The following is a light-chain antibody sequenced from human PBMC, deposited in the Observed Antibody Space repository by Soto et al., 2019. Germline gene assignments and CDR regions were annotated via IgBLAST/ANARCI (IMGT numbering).Light chain of an antibody. V-gene: IGKV3-15*01. J-gene: IGKJ1*01. Sequence: EIVMTQSPGTLSVSPGERATLSCRASQSVSLNLAWYQHKPGQAPRLFIYDASTRATGIPGRFSGSGSGTEFTLTISSLQPEDFAVYFCQQYKDWPPVTFGQGTKVEIK. CDR2: DAS. CDR3: QQYKDWPPVT. CDR1: QSVSLN.